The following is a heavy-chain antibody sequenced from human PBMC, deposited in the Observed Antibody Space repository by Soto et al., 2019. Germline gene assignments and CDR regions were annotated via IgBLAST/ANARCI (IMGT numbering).Heavy chain of an antibody. J-gene: IGHJ4*02. Sequence: QVQLVQSGAEVKKPGSSVKVSCKASGGTFSSYAISWVRQAPGQGLEWMGGIIPIFGTANYAQKFQGRVTITADESTSTDYMELSRLRSEDTAVYYCARDYVRVSSGYYYFGYWGQGTLVTVSS. V-gene: IGHV1-69*12. CDR2: IIPIFGTA. CDR1: GGTFSSYA. CDR3: ARDYVRVSSGYYYFGY. D-gene: IGHD3-22*01.